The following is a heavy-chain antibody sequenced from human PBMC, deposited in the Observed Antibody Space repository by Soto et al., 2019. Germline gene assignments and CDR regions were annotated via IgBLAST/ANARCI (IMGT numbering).Heavy chain of an antibody. J-gene: IGHJ3*02. CDR3: ARDHKRGSGSHPAGSDAFDI. V-gene: IGHV1-69*13. Sequence: SSVKFSCKASGGTFSSYAISWVRQAPGQGLEWMGGIIPIFGTANYAQKFQGRVTITADESTSTAYMELSSLRSEDTAVYYCARDHKRGSGSHPAGSDAFDIWGQGTMVTVSS. D-gene: IGHD1-26*01. CDR1: GGTFSSYA. CDR2: IIPIFGTA.